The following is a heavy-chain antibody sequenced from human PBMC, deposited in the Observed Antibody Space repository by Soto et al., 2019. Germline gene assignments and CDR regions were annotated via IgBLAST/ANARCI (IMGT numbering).Heavy chain of an antibody. J-gene: IGHJ1*01. CDR1: GGSISSGGYY. CDR2: IHHSGST. Sequence: QVQLQESGPGLVKASQTLSLTCNVSGGSISSGGYYWTWIRQHPGKGLEWIGNIHHSGSTFYNPSLKRRVSISVATSKPQFSLKLSSVTAADTAVYFCVRGILSWGQGPLVTVSS. CDR3: VRGILS. V-gene: IGHV4-31*03.